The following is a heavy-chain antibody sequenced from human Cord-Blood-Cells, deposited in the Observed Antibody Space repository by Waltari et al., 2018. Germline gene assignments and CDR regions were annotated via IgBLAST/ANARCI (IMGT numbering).Heavy chain of an antibody. J-gene: IGHJ4*02. Sequence: EVQLVESGGGLVQPGGSLRLSCAASGFTFSSYWMSWVRQAPGKGLEWVANIKQDGSEKNYVDSGKGRFNISREKAKNSMYLEMNRLGAEDTAVYYCARDWGDYGGKFDYWGQGTLVTVSS. CDR1: GFTFSSYW. CDR2: IKQDGSEK. V-gene: IGHV3-7*01. CDR3: ARDWGDYGGKFDY. D-gene: IGHD4-17*01.